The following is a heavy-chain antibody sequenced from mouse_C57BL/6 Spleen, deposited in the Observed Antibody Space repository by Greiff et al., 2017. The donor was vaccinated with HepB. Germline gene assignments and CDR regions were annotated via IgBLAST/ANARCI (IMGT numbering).Heavy chain of an antibody. CDR1: GYSITSGYY. D-gene: IGHD1-1*01. Sequence: EVKLMESGPGLVKPSQSLSLTCSVTGYSITSGYYWNWIRQFPGNKLEWMGYISYDGSNNYNPSLKNRISITRDTSKNQFFLKLNSVTTEDTATYYCAVYGSSHYYAMDYWGQGTSVTVSS. CDR3: AVYGSSHYYAMDY. J-gene: IGHJ4*01. V-gene: IGHV3-6*01. CDR2: ISYDGSN.